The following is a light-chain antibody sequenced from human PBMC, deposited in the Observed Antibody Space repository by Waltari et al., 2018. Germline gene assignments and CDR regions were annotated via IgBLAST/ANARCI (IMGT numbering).Light chain of an antibody. V-gene: IGLV3-10*01. Sequence: SYELTQPPSVSVSPGQTATLTCPGADWPKTNVHWYQQSPGQPPPLVIYEDDKRPSGIPERLSGSSSGSMATLTITGAQVEDEADYYCFSTDSTDTYRVFGGGSKLTVL. CDR2: EDD. CDR3: FSTDSTDTYRV. CDR1: DWPKTN. J-gene: IGLJ3*02.